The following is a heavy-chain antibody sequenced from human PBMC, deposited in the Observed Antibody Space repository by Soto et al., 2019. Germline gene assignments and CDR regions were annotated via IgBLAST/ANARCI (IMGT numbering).Heavy chain of an antibody. Sequence: GGSLRLSCAASGFTFSSYGMHWVRQAPGKGLDWVAVISYDGSNKYYADSVKGRFTISRDNSKNTLYLQMNSLRAEDTAVYYCAKVDSSSFRWPPPHNYFDYWGQGTLVTVSS. J-gene: IGHJ4*02. CDR2: ISYDGSNK. V-gene: IGHV3-30*18. CDR3: AKVDSSSFRWPPPHNYFDY. D-gene: IGHD6-6*01. CDR1: GFTFSSYG.